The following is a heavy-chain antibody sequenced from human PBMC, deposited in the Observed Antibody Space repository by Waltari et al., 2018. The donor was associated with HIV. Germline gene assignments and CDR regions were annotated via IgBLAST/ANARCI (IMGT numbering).Heavy chain of an antibody. CDR2: IYYSGTT. J-gene: IGHJ4*02. CDR3: ARALVGAGLFYY. V-gene: IGHV4-39*07. Sequence: QLQLQESGPGLVKPSETPSLPCTVPGGSLSSSSYYLGWIRPPPGKGLEWIGIIYYSGTTYYNPSLKSRVTISVDTSKNQFSLKLSSVTAADTAVYYCARALVGAGLFYYWGQGTLVTVSS. D-gene: IGHD1-26*01. CDR1: GGSLSSSSYY.